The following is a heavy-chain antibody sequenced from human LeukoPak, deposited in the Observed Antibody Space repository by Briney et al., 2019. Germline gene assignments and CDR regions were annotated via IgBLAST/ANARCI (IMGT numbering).Heavy chain of an antibody. CDR1: GFTFSSYA. CDR3: AKGVGLALDAFNI. J-gene: IGHJ3*02. Sequence: PGGSLRLSCAASGFTFSSYAMSWVRQTPGKGLEWGSCISGIGDNTYYADSVKGRFTISRDKSKNTLFLQMNSLRAEDTAVYYCAKGVGLALDAFNIWGKGTMVTVSS. V-gene: IGHV3-23*01. CDR2: ISGIGDNT. D-gene: IGHD3/OR15-3a*01.